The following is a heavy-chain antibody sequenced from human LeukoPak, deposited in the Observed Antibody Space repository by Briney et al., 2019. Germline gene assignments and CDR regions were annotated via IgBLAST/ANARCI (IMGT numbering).Heavy chain of an antibody. CDR2: MNPNSGNT. V-gene: IGHV1-8*03. CDR1: GYTFTSYD. D-gene: IGHD2-21*01. CDR3: ARGRIVVGNFDY. J-gene: IGHJ4*02. Sequence: ASVKVSCKASGYTFTSYDINWVRQATGQGLGWMGWMNPNSGNTGYAQKFQGRVTITRNTSISTAYMELSSLRSEDTAVYYCARGRIVVGNFDYWGQGTLVTVSS.